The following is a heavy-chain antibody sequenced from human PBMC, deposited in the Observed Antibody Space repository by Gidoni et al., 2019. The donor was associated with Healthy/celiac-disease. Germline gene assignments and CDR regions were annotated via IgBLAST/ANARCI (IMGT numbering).Heavy chain of an antibody. CDR2: ISGSGGST. V-gene: IGHV3-23*01. CDR3: AKDPLPSSSYFDY. J-gene: IGHJ4*02. D-gene: IGHD6-6*01. CDR1: GFTFSSYA. Sequence: EVQLLESGGGLVQPGGSLRLSCAASGFTFSSYAMSWVRQAPGKGLEWVAAISGSGGSTYYADSVKGRFTISRDNSKNTLYLQMSSLRAEDTAVYYCAKDPLPSSSYFDYWGQGTLVTVSS.